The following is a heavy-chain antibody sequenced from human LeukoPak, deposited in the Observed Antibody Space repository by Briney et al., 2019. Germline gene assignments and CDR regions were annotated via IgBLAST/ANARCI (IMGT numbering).Heavy chain of an antibody. V-gene: IGHV4-34*01. D-gene: IGHD6-6*01. CDR1: GGSFSGYY. CDR2: INHSGST. J-gene: IGHJ4*02. CDR3: ARHHSSSPARYFDY. Sequence: PSETLSLTCAVYGGSFSGYYWSWIRQPPGKGLEWIGEINHSGSTNYNPSLKSRVTISVDTSKNQFSLKLSSVTAADTAVYYCARHHSSSPARYFDYWGQGTLVTVSS.